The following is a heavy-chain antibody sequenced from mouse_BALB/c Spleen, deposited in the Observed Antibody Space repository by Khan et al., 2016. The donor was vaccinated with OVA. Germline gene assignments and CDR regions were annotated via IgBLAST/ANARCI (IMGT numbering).Heavy chain of an antibody. V-gene: IGHV1S137*01. CDR1: DYTFTDYA. Sequence: QVRLQQSGPELVRPGVSVKISCKGSDYTFTDYAMYWVKQSHAKSLAWIGLISTYSGSTNYNQKFKGKVTMTVDKSSSAAYMELARLTSEDSAIYYCARPAYDGYYDYWGQGTALTVSS. CDR2: ISTYSGST. CDR3: ARPAYDGYYDY. D-gene: IGHD2-3*01. J-gene: IGHJ2*01.